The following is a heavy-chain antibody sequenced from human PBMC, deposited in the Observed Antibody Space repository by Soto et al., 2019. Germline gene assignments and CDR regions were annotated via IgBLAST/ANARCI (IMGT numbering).Heavy chain of an antibody. CDR3: ARGDSTDCSNGVCSFFYNHDMHV. V-gene: IGHV1-2*04. CDR1: GYSFTDYH. CDR2: INPKSGGT. J-gene: IGHJ6*02. D-gene: IGHD2-8*01. Sequence: ASVKVSCKASGYSFTDYHIHWVRQAPGQGLEWLGRINPKSGGTSTAQKFQGWVTMTTDTSISTASMELTRLTSDDTAIYYCARGDSTDCSNGVCSFFYNHDMHVWGQGTTVTVYS.